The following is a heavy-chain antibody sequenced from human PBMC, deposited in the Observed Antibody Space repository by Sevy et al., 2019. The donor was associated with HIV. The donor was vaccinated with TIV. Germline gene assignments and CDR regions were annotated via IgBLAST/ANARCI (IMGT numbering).Heavy chain of an antibody. CDR3: ARRPDLGSVIRTGVMDV. CDR1: GFTFSTYA. D-gene: IGHD3-10*01. Sequence: GGSLRLSCAASGFTFSTYAMSWVRQTPGKGLQWVSVISDSGGSTYYADSVQGRFTISRDNSKDTIYLQVNSLRAEDTAVYYCARRPDLGSVIRTGVMDVLGQGTTVTVSS. J-gene: IGHJ6*02. CDR2: ISDSGGST. V-gene: IGHV3-23*01.